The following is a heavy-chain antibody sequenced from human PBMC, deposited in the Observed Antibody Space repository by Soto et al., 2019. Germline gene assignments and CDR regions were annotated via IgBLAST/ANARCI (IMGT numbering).Heavy chain of an antibody. J-gene: IGHJ4*02. Sequence: GGSLRLSCAASGFAFSNYGMTWVRRAPGKGLEWVSVISGSGGSKYYADSVKGRVAISRDNSKDTLYLQMNSLRAEDTAVYYCAKDSFPHYYGSGSYYNPYYFDYWGQGALVTVSS. CDR3: AKDSFPHYYGSGSYYNPYYFDY. CDR1: GFAFSNYG. D-gene: IGHD3-10*01. V-gene: IGHV3-23*01. CDR2: ISGSGGSK.